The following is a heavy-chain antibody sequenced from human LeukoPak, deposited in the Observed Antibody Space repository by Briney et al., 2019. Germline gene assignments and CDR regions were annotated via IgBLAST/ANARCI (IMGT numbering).Heavy chain of an antibody. J-gene: IGHJ6*02. V-gene: IGHV1-2*02. CDR1: GYTFTGYY. CDR3: ARSITMVRAQDV. Sequence: ASVKVSCKASGYTFTGYYMHWVRQAPGQGREWMGWINPNSGGTNYAQKFQGRVTMTRDTSISTAYMELSRLRSDDTAVYYCARSITMVRAQDVWGQGTTVTVSS. CDR2: INPNSGGT. D-gene: IGHD3-10*01.